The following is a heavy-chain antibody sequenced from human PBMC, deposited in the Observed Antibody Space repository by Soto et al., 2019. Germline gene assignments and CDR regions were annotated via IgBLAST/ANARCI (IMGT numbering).Heavy chain of an antibody. J-gene: IGHJ6*02. V-gene: IGHV1-69*13. CDR2: IIPIFGTA. D-gene: IGHD3-3*01. Sequence: GASVKVSCKASGGTFSSYAISWVRQAPGQGLEWMGGIIPIFGTANYAQKFQGRVTITADESTSTAYMELSSLRSEDTAVYYCARCGGANTWLLWGADYYYGMDVWGQGTTVTVSS. CDR3: ARCGGANTWLLWGADYYYGMDV. CDR1: GGTFSSYA.